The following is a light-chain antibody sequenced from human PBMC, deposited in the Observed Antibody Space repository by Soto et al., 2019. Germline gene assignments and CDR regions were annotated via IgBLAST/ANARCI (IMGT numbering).Light chain of an antibody. V-gene: IGKV1-5*03. J-gene: IGKJ2*01. CDR3: QHPYT. Sequence: DIPMTQSPSTLSASVGDRVTITCRASQSISSWLAWYQQKPGKAPKLLIYKASSLESGVPSRFSGSGSGTEFTLTISSLQPDDFATYYCQHPYTFGQGTKLEIK. CDR2: KAS. CDR1: QSISSW.